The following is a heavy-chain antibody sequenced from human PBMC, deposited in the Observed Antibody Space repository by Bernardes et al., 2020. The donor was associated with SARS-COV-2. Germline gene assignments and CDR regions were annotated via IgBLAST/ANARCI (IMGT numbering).Heavy chain of an antibody. CDR1: GYSYISYW. Sequence: GGSLKITCKGSGYSYISYWISWLSQMHGKGMEWMGRIDPSDYYTNYSPSFQGHVTISADKSISTAYLQWSSLKASDTAMYYCARLTGTIPLDGMDVWGQGTTVTVSS. D-gene: IGHD1-7*01. CDR3: ARLTGTIPLDGMDV. CDR2: IDPSDYYT. J-gene: IGHJ6*02. V-gene: IGHV5-10-1*01.